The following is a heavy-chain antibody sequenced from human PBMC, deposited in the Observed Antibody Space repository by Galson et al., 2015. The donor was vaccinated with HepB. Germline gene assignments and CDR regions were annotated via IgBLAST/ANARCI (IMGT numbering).Heavy chain of an antibody. J-gene: IGHJ3*02. V-gene: IGHV4-31*11. CDR1: GGSFSGYY. D-gene: IGHD2-15*01. CDR2: IYYSGST. CDR3: ARVKGGIKAFDI. Sequence: TLSLTCAVYGGSFSGYYWSWIRQHPGKGLEWIGYIYYSGSTYYNPSLKSRVTISVDTSKNQFSLKLSSVTAADTAVYYCARVKGGIKAFDIWGQGTMVTVSS.